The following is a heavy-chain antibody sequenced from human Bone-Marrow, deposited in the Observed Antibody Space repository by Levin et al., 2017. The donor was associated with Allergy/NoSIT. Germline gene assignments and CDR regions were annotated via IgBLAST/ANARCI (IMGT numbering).Heavy chain of an antibody. CDR3: ARGSSAWYDY. D-gene: IGHD6-19*01. Sequence: SETLSLTCAISGDSVSSNSATWNWIRQSPSRGLEWLGRTYYRSKWYNDYAVSVKSRITINPDTSKNQFYLQLNSVTPEDTDVYYCARGSSAWYDYWGQGTLVTVSA. CDR1: GDSVSSNSAT. J-gene: IGHJ4*02. CDR2: TYYRSKWYN. V-gene: IGHV6-1*01.